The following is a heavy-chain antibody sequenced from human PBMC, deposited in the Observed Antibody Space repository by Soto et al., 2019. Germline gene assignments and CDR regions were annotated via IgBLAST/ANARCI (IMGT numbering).Heavy chain of an antibody. CDR2: IYYSGST. J-gene: IGHJ6*03. CDR3: ARDCRGSCSSTSCHGPEGHYMDV. V-gene: IGHV4-59*01. Sequence: SETLYLTCTVSGGSISSYYWSWIRQPPGKGLEWIGYIYYSGSTNYNPSLKSRVTISVDTSKNQFSLKLSSVTAADTAVYYCARDCRGSCSSTSCHGPEGHYMDVWGKGTTVTVSS. CDR1: GGSISSYY. D-gene: IGHD2-2*01.